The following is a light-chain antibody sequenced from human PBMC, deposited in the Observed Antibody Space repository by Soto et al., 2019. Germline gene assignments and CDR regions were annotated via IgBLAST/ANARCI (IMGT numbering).Light chain of an antibody. Sequence: EVVMTQSPATLSVSTGERATLSCRASQSVSSNLAWYQQIPGQAPRLLIYGASTRDVGVPARFSGSGSGTEFTLTISSLQPDDFATYYCQHYNSYSEAFGQATKVDI. CDR3: QHYNSYSEA. J-gene: IGKJ1*01. V-gene: IGKV3-15*01. CDR1: QSVSSN. CDR2: GAS.